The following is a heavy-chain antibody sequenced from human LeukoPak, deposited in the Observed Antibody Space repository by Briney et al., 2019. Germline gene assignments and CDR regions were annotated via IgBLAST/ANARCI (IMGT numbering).Heavy chain of an antibody. Sequence: AAVKVSCKASGDTFTGYYMHWVRQAPGQGLEWMGWINPNSGGTNYAQKFQGRVTMTRDTSISTAYMELSRLRSDDTAVYYCARAFYCSSTSCPSNPPYYYMDVWGKGTTVTVSS. CDR1: GDTFTGYY. V-gene: IGHV1-2*02. J-gene: IGHJ6*03. CDR3: ARAFYCSSTSCPSNPPYYYMDV. D-gene: IGHD2-2*01. CDR2: INPNSGGT.